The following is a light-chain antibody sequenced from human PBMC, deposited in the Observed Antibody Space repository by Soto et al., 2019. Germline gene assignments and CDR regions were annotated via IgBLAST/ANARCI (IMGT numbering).Light chain of an antibody. J-gene: IGLJ2*01. V-gene: IGLV1-40*01. CDR1: SSNIGAGYD. CDR2: GNS. Sequence: QSVLTQPPSVSGAPGQRVTISCTGSSSNIGAGYDVHWYQQLPGTAPKLLIYGNSNRPSGVPDRFSGSKSGTSASLAITGLQAEDEADYYCQCYDSSLSGDVVFGGGTKVTVL. CDR3: QCYDSSLSGDVV.